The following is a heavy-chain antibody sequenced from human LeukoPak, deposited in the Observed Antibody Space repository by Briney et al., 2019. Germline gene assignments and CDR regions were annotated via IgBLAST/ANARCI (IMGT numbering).Heavy chain of an antibody. D-gene: IGHD5-12*01. CDR1: GGSISSHH. CDR2: IYYSGST. CDR3: ARAGNSGYDPFDY. V-gene: IGHV4-59*07. J-gene: IGHJ4*02. Sequence: SDTLSLTCTVSGGSISSHHWSCIPHPPGKGPEWIGYIYYSGSTNYNPSLKSRVTISVDTSKNQFSLKLSSVTAADTAVYYCARAGNSGYDPFDYWGQGTLVTVSS.